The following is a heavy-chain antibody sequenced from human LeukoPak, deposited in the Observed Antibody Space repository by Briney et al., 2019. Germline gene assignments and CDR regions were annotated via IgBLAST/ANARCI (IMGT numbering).Heavy chain of an antibody. CDR3: ASGIHTYSAYDYADY. CDR2: INPNSGGT. D-gene: IGHD5-12*01. J-gene: IGHJ4*02. V-gene: IGHV1-2*06. Sequence: QAXGQGLEWMGRINPNSGGTNYAQKFQGGVTMTRDTSISTAYMELSRLRSDDTAVYYCASGIHTYSAYDYADYWGQGTLVTVSS.